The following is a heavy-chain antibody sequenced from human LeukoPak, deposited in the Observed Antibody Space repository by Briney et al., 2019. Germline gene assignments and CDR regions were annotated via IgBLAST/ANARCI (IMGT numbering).Heavy chain of an antibody. D-gene: IGHD3-22*01. J-gene: IGHJ4*02. V-gene: IGHV1-46*01. CDR1: GYTFTSYY. Sequence: ASVKVSCMASGYTFTSYYMHWVRQAPGQGLEWMGIINPSGGSTSYAQQFQGRVTMTRDTSTSTVYMELSSLRSEDTAVYYCARDPYDSSGYYSYYFDYWGQGTLVTVSS. CDR2: INPSGGST. CDR3: ARDPYDSSGYYSYYFDY.